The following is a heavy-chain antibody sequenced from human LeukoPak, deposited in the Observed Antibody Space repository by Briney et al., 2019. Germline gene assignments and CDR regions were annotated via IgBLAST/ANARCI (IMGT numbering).Heavy chain of an antibody. V-gene: IGHV4-59*12. Sequence: SETLSLTCTVFGGSFSRYYWIWIRQPPGKGLDWIGLIYSSGSIKYNPSLKSRLTISLDTSKNQFSLKLASVTAADTAIYYCASGGLVSRYLDHWGQGTLVTVSP. D-gene: IGHD5/OR15-5a*01. CDR1: GGSFSRYY. CDR3: ASGGLVSRYLDH. J-gene: IGHJ4*02. CDR2: IYSSGSI.